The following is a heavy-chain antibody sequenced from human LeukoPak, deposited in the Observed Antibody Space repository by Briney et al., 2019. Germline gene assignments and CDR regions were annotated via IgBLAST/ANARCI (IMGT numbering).Heavy chain of an antibody. CDR2: IYYSGST. V-gene: IGHV4-34*01. Sequence: SETLSLTCAVYGGSFSGYYWSWIRQPPGKGLEWIGSIYYSGSTYYNPSLKSRVTISVDTSKNQFSLKLSSVTAADTAVYYCATRQGIAAAVSKTFDYWGQGTLVTVSS. CDR1: GGSFSGYY. D-gene: IGHD6-13*01. CDR3: ATRQGIAAAVSKTFDY. J-gene: IGHJ4*02.